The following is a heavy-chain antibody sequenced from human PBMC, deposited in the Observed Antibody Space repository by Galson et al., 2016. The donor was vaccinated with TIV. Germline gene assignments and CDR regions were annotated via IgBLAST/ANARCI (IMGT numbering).Heavy chain of an antibody. V-gene: IGHV3-30*03. CDR1: GFIFIDYG. J-gene: IGHJ3*01. Sequence: SLRLSCAASGFIFIDYGMNWVRQAPGKGLEWVAAISYDGSNQHYRDSVKGRFTISRDNSTNTLYLQMKSLRVEDTAVYYCAREMYFYDSSRKGDAFDVWGQGSMVTVSS. CDR3: AREMYFYDSSRKGDAFDV. CDR2: ISYDGSNQ. D-gene: IGHD3-22*01.